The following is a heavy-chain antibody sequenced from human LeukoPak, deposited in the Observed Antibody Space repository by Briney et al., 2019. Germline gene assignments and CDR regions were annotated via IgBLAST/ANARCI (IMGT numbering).Heavy chain of an antibody. CDR3: ARDLYYDSSVYY. Sequence: GGSLRLTCAASGFTVSSNYMSWVRQAPGKGLEWVSVIYSGGSTYYADSVKGRFTISRDNSRNTLYLQMNSLRAEDTAVYYCARDLYYDSSVYYWGQGTLVTVSS. D-gene: IGHD3-22*01. J-gene: IGHJ4*02. V-gene: IGHV3-66*01. CDR2: IYSGGST. CDR1: GFTVSSNY.